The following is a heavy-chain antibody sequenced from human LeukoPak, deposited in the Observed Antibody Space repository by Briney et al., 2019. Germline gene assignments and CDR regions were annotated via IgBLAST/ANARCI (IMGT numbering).Heavy chain of an antibody. V-gene: IGHV1-58*02. CDR1: GFTFTRSA. CDR2: IVVGSGNT. Sequence: SVKVSCKASGFTFTRSAMQWVRQARGQRLEWIGWIVVGSGNTNYAQKFQERVTTTRDMSTSAAYMELSSLRSEDTAVYFCAAADYYDSSGYYPYAFHIWGQGTMVTVSS. J-gene: IGHJ3*02. D-gene: IGHD3-22*01. CDR3: AAADYYDSSGYYPYAFHI.